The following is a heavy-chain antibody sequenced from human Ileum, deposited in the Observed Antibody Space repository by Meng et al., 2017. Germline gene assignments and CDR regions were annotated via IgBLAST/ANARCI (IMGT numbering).Heavy chain of an antibody. CDR2: IYSDGSR. J-gene: IGHJ4*02. V-gene: IGHV3-53*01. Sequence: GESLKISCAASGFSISSNYMAWVRQAPGKGLEWVSVIYSDGSRYYADSVKGRFSISRDNSKNTLYLHMNSQRAEATAVYYCAREQYESRGHWGQGTLVTVSS. CDR3: AREQYESRGH. D-gene: IGHD3-22*01. CDR1: GFSISSNY.